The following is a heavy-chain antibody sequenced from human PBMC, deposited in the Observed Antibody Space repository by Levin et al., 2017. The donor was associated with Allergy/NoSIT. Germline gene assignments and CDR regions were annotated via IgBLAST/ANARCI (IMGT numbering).Heavy chain of an antibody. CDR1: GGSISSYY. J-gene: IGHJ6*02. D-gene: IGHD5-18*01. CDR2: IYTTGST. V-gene: IGHV4-4*07. Sequence: PSETLSLTCTVSGGSISSYYWSWIRQPAGKGLEWIGRIYTTGSTNYNPSLKSRVTMSVDTSKNQFSLKLSSVTAADTAVYYCARVGERYSFGISYFYGLDVWGQGTTVTVSS. CDR3: ARVGERYSFGISYFYGLDV.